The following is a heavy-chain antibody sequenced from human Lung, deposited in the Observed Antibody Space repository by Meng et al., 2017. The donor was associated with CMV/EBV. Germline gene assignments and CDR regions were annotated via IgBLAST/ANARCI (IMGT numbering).Heavy chain of an antibody. CDR2: IIPIFGTA. CDR3: ARVRSRDYGDFYAHFDY. Sequence: GTLSRYAVSWVRQAPGQGLEWMGGIIPIFGTANYAQKFQGRVTITTDESTSTAYMELSSLRSEDTAVYYCARVRSRDYGDFYAHFDYWGQGTLVTVSS. D-gene: IGHD4-17*01. V-gene: IGHV1-69*05. CDR1: GTLSRYA. J-gene: IGHJ4*02.